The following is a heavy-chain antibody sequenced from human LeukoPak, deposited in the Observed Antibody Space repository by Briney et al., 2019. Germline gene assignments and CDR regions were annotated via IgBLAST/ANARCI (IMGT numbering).Heavy chain of an antibody. J-gene: IGHJ3*02. CDR2: INHSGST. CDR1: GGSFSGYY. Sequence: SETLSLTCAVYGGSFSGYYWSWIRQPPGKGLEGIGEINHSGSTNYNPSLKSRVTISVDTSKNQFSLKLSSVTAADTAVYYCARGPQWLAAFDIWGQGTMVTVSS. D-gene: IGHD6-19*01. CDR3: ARGPQWLAAFDI. V-gene: IGHV4-34*01.